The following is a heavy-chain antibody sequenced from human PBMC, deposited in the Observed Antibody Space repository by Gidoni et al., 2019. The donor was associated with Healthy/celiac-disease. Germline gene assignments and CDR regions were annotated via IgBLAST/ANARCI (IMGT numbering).Heavy chain of an antibody. J-gene: IGHJ4*02. CDR1: GFTFSSYA. CDR3: AKAGAVVTATPGGDY. D-gene: IGHD2-21*02. Sequence: EVQLLESGGGLVQPGGSLGLSCAASGFTFSSYAMSWVRQAPGKGLEVVSAISGSGGSTYYADSVKGRFTISRDNSKNTLYLQMNSLRAEDTAVYYCAKAGAVVTATPGGDYWGQGTLVTVSS. CDR2: ISGSGGST. V-gene: IGHV3-23*01.